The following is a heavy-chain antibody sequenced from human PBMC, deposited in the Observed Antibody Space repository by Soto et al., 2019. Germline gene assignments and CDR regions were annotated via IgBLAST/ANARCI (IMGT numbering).Heavy chain of an antibody. CDR1: GFTFRSYV. CDR2: TSYDGSNK. D-gene: IGHD3-16*01. J-gene: IGHJ4*02. Sequence: QVQLVESGGGVVQPGTSLRLSCVGSGFTFRSYVIHWVRQAPGKGLEWVALTSYDGSNKYYDDSVKGRFTISRDNSRNTVDLQMDKLSLDDTGLYYFARWGTTGGLDVWGQGTLVSVSS. CDR3: ARWGTTGGLDV. V-gene: IGHV3-30*14.